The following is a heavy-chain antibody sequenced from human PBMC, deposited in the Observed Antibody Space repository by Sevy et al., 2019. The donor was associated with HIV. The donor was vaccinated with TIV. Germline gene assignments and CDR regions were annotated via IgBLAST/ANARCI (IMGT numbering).Heavy chain of an antibody. D-gene: IGHD3-22*01. V-gene: IGHV3-21*01. Sequence: GGSLRLSCAASGFTFSSYSMNWVRQAPGKGLEWVSSISSSSSYIYYADSVKGRFTISRDNAKNSLYLQMNSLRAEDTAVYYCASPITYYYDSSGYDDAFDIWGQGTMVTVSS. CDR3: ASPITYYYDSSGYDDAFDI. CDR1: GFTFSSYS. J-gene: IGHJ3*02. CDR2: ISSSSSYI.